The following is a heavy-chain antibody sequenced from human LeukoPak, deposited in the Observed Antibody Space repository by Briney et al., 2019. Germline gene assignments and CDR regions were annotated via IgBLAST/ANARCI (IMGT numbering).Heavy chain of an antibody. Sequence: GGSLRLSCAASGFTFSSYAMSWVRQAPGKGLEWVSAISGSGGSTYYADSVKGRFTISRDNSKNTRYLQMNSLRAEDTAVYYCAKFVGRPYYYGMDVWGQETTVTVSS. D-gene: IGHD2-15*01. CDR3: AKFVGRPYYYGMDV. J-gene: IGHJ6*02. V-gene: IGHV3-23*01. CDR1: GFTFSSYA. CDR2: ISGSGGST.